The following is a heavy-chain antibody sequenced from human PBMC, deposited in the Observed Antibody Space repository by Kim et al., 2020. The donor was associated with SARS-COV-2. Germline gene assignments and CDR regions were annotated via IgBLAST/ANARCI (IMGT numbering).Heavy chain of an antibody. CDR3: IRQTGSDT. CDR2: ISNKPNSYAT. V-gene: IGHV3-73*01. CDR1: GFTFSDSD. Sequence: GGSLRLSCAASGFTFSDSDMHWVRQASGIGLELVGCISNKPNSYATAYAASVNGRFTISRDDSKNMAYLQMNSLKTEDTAVYYCIRQTGSDTWGQRAMVT. D-gene: IGHD1-26*01. J-gene: IGHJ3*02.